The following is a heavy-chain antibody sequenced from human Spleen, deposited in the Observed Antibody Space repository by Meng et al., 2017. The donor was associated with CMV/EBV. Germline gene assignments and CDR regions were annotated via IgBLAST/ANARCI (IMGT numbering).Heavy chain of an antibody. CDR1: GFTFSNYA. D-gene: IGHD2-8*01. Sequence: EVQLVESGGGLVKPGGSLRLSCAASGFTFSNYAMSWVRQAPGKGLEWVSSIGGSGDSTYYSDSVKGRFTISRDNFKSTLYLQMNSLRAEDTATYYCAKDMVFWGLGTLVTVSS. CDR3: AKDMVF. V-gene: IGHV3-23*04. J-gene: IGHJ4*02. CDR2: IGGSGDST.